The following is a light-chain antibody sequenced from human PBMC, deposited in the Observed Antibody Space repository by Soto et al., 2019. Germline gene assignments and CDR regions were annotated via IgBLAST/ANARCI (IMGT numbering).Light chain of an antibody. CDR1: QSISSW. Sequence: DIQMTQSPSTLSASVGDRVTITCRASQSISSWLAWYQQKPGKAPKLLIYKASSLESGVPSRFRGSGAGTEFTLTISSLQPDDFATYYCQHYNSDPYTFGQGTKLEIK. CDR2: KAS. J-gene: IGKJ2*01. CDR3: QHYNSDPYT. V-gene: IGKV1-5*03.